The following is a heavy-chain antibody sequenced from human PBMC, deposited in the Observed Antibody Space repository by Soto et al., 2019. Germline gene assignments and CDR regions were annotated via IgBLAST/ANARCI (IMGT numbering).Heavy chain of an antibody. CDR3: AIAKTYGSSWYEAFDI. Sequence: ASVKVSCKASGYTFTSYGISWGRQAPGQGLEWMGWISAYNGNTNYAQKLQGRVTMTTDTSTSTAYMELRSLRSDDTAVYYCAIAKTYGSSWYEAFDIWGQGTMVTVSS. CDR2: ISAYNGNT. D-gene: IGHD6-13*01. V-gene: IGHV1-18*01. CDR1: GYTFTSYG. J-gene: IGHJ3*02.